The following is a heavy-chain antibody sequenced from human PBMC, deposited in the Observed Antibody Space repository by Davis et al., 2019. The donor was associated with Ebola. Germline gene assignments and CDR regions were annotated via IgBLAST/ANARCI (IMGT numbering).Heavy chain of an antibody. Sequence: ASVQVSCKASAYTFTNYGITWVRHAPGQGLEWMGWINPHNGNTNYAQNVQGRVIMTTDTATTTAYMEVGGLRSDDTAVYYCARAQFPTTSDHWGQGTLVTVSS. V-gene: IGHV1-18*04. D-gene: IGHD1-1*01. CDR3: ARAQFPTTSDH. CDR2: INPHNGNT. J-gene: IGHJ4*02. CDR1: AYTFTNYG.